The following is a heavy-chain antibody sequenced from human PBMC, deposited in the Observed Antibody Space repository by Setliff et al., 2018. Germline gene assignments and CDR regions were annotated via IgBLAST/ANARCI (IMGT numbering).Heavy chain of an antibody. CDR2: IYHSGST. CDR1: GGSFSGYY. Sequence: SETLSLTCAVYGGSFSGYYWGWIRQPPGKGLEWIGSIYHSGSTYYNPSLKSRVTISVDTPKNQFSLKLSSVTAADTAVYYCARVPATVTTFYYYYMDVWGKGTTVTV. J-gene: IGHJ6*03. CDR3: ARVPATVTTFYYYYMDV. D-gene: IGHD4-17*01. V-gene: IGHV4-34*01.